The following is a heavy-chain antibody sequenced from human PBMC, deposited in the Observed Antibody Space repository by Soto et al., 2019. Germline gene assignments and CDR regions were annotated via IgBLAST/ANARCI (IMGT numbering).Heavy chain of an antibody. CDR2: IWYDGSNK. D-gene: IGHD5-12*01. J-gene: IGHJ2*01. V-gene: IGHV3-33*01. CDR1: GFTFSSSG. CDR3: ARDGRWLQPYWYFDL. Sequence: QVQLVESGGGVVQPGRSLRLSCAASGFTFSSSGMHWVRQAPGKGLEWVAVIWYDGSNKYYADSVKGRFTISRDNSKNTLYLQMNSLRAEDTAVYYCARDGRWLQPYWYFDLWGRGTLVTVSS.